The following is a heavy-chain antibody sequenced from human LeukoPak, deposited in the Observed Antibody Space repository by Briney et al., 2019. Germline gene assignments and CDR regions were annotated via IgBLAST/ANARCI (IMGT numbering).Heavy chain of an antibody. J-gene: IGHJ5*02. Sequence: GGSLRLSCAASGFTFSNYEMNWVRQAPGKGLEWVSYISDSGTTIYYGDSVKGRFTISRDNAKKSLYLQMNSLRSEDTAVYYCARGLVGATKGWFDPWGQGTLVTVSS. D-gene: IGHD1-26*01. CDR3: ARGLVGATKGWFDP. CDR2: ISDSGTTI. V-gene: IGHV3-48*03. CDR1: GFTFSNYE.